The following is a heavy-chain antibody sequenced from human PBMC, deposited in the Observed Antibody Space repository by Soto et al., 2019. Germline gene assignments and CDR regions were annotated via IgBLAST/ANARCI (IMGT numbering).Heavy chain of an antibody. Sequence: SETLSLTCAVSGGSISSGGYSWSWIRQPPGKGLEWIGYIYHSGSTYYNPSLKSRVTISVDRSKNQFSLKLSSVTAADTAVYYCAREPTPIWFGESSGMDVWGQGTTVTVSS. CDR3: AREPTPIWFGESSGMDV. D-gene: IGHD3-10*01. CDR1: GGSISSGGYS. V-gene: IGHV4-30-2*01. CDR2: IYHSGST. J-gene: IGHJ6*02.